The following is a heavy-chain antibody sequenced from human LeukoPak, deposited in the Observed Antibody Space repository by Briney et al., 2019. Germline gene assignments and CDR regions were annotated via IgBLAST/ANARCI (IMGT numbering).Heavy chain of an antibody. J-gene: IGHJ4*02. CDR3: ARDLGKRVATTPDH. D-gene: IGHD5-12*01. CDR2: ISAYAGKT. V-gene: IGHV1-18*01. Sequence: ASVKVSCKAYGYTFTSYGITWVRQAPGQGPEWMGWISAYAGKTEYAQKFQGRVTMTTDTSTNTAYMELRSLGSDDTAVYYCARDLGKRVATTPDHWGQGTLVTVSS. CDR1: GYTFTSYG.